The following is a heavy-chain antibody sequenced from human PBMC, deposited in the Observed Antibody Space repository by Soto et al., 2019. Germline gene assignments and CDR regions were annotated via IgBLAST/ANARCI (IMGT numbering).Heavy chain of an antibody. CDR3: AKPVRGMATITGYFDY. CDR2: ISYDGSNK. J-gene: IGHJ4*02. CDR1: GFTFSSYG. Sequence: PGGSLRLSCAASGFTFSSYGMHWVRQAPGKGLEWVAVISYDGSNKYYADSVKGRFTISRDNSKNTLYLQMNSLRAEDTAVYYCAKPVRGMATITGYFDYWGQGTLVTVSS. D-gene: IGHD5-12*01. V-gene: IGHV3-30*18.